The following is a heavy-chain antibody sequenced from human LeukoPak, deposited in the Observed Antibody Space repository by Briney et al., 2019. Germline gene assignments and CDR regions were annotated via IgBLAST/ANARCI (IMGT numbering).Heavy chain of an antibody. Sequence: ASVKVSCKASGYTFTSYGISWVRQAPGQGLEWMGWMNPNSGNTGYAQKFQGRVTMTRNTSISTAYMELSSLRSEDTAVYYCARELTGDQIDAFDIWGQGTMVTVSS. D-gene: IGHD7-27*01. J-gene: IGHJ3*02. CDR2: MNPNSGNT. CDR1: GYTFTSYG. V-gene: IGHV1-8*02. CDR3: ARELTGDQIDAFDI.